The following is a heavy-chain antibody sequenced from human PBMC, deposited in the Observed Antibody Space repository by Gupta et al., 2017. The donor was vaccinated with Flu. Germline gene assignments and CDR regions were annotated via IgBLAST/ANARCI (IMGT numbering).Heavy chain of an antibody. CDR2: IYWNDDK. D-gene: IGHD4-17*01. V-gene: IGHV2-5*01. CDR3: AHSPTTVYEQPFDP. CDR1: GFSLRTSGVG. J-gene: IGHJ5*02. Sequence: QITLKESGPTLVKPTQTLTLTCTFSGFSLRTSGVGVGWIRQPPGKALEWLALIYWNDDKRYSPSLKSRLTITKDTSKNQVVLTMTNMDPVDTATYYCAHSPTTVYEQPFDPWGQGTLVTVSS.